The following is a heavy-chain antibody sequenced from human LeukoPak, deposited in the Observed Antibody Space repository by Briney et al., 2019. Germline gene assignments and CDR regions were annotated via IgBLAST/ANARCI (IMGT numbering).Heavy chain of an antibody. J-gene: IGHJ1*01. CDR1: GFTFSSYG. CDR3: AKSFRIAAAVAQH. V-gene: IGHV3-30*18. CDR2: ISYDGSNK. D-gene: IGHD6-13*01. Sequence: GGSLRLSCAASGFTFSSYGMHWVRQAPGKGLEWVAVISYDGSNKYYADSVKGRFTISRDNSKNTLYLQMNSLRAEDTAAYYCAKSFRIAAAVAQHWGQGTLVTVSS.